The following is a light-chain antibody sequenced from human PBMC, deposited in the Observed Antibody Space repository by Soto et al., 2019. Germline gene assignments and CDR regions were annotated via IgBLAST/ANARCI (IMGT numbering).Light chain of an antibody. CDR2: TNI. Sequence: QSVLTQPPSASGTPGQRVTTSCSGSTSNIGSNSVNWYQQLPGTAPKLLIYTNIQRPSGVPDRFSGSKSGTSASLAISGLQSEDEADYYCSAWDDSLNGVVFGGGTKLTVL. CDR3: SAWDDSLNGVV. V-gene: IGLV1-44*01. J-gene: IGLJ2*01. CDR1: TSNIGSNS.